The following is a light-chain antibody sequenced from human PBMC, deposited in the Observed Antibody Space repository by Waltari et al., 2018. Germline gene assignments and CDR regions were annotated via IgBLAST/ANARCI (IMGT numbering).Light chain of an antibody. CDR1: SSDVGGFNF. V-gene: IGLV2-14*03. CDR3: SSYTSSRTNV. CDR2: DVT. Sequence: QSALTQPASVSGSPGQSITVSCTGTSSDVGGFNFVSWYQQHPGKAPKLMIFDVTNLPSGVSNRFSGSKSGNTASLTISGLQAEDEAEYYCSSYTSSRTNVFGSGTKVTVL. J-gene: IGLJ6*01.